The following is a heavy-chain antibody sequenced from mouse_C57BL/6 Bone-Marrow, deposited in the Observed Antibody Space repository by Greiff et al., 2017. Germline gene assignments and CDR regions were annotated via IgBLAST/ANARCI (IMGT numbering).Heavy chain of an antibody. CDR3: ARSYDYGGFAY. V-gene: IGHV1-19*01. Sequence: VQLQQSGPELVKPGASVKISCKASGYTFTDYYMNWVKQSHGKSLEWIGVINPYNGGTSYNQKFKGKATLTVDKSSSTAYMELNSLTSEDSAVXYCARSYDYGGFAYWGQGTLVTVSA. CDR2: INPYNGGT. J-gene: IGHJ3*01. CDR1: GYTFTDYY. D-gene: IGHD2-4*01.